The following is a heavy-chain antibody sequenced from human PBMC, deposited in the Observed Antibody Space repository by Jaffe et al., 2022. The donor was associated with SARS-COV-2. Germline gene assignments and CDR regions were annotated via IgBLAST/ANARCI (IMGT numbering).Heavy chain of an antibody. CDR2: ISSNGGST. D-gene: IGHD6-19*01. CDR3: VKESSGWYGWFDP. CDR1: GFTFSSYA. J-gene: IGHJ5*02. Sequence: EVQLVESGGGLVQPGGSLRLSCSASGFTFSSYAMHWVRQAPGKGLEHVSGISSNGGSTNYADSVKGRFTISRDNSKNTLYLQMSSLRAEDTAVYYCVKESSGWYGWFDPWGQGTLVTVSS. V-gene: IGHV3-64D*09.